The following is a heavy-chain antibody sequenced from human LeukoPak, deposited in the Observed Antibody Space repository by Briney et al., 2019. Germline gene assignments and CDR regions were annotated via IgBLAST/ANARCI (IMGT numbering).Heavy chain of an antibody. V-gene: IGHV4-31*03. CDR2: IYYSGST. Sequence: PSETLSLTCTVSGGSISSGGYYWSWIRQHPGKGLEWIGYIYYSGSTYYNPSLKSRVTISVDTSKNQFSLKLYSVTPEDTAVYYCARVTFLQFVGWFDPWGQGTLVTVSS. CDR1: GGSISSGGYY. D-gene: IGHD5-24*01. CDR3: ARVTFLQFVGWFDP. J-gene: IGHJ5*02.